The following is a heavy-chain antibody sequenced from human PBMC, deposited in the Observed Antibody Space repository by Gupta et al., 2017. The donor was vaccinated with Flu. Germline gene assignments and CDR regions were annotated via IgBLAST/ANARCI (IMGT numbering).Heavy chain of an antibody. V-gene: IGHV4-39*01. CDR2: IYYSGST. CDR3: ARLTHCGGDWEEYYFDY. CDR1: YY. J-gene: IGHJ4*02. Sequence: YYWGWIRQPPGKGLEWIGSIYYSGSTYYNPSLKSRVTISVDTSKNQFSLKLSSVTAADTAVYYCARLTHCGGDWEEYYFDYWGQGTLVTVSS. D-gene: IGHD2-21*02.